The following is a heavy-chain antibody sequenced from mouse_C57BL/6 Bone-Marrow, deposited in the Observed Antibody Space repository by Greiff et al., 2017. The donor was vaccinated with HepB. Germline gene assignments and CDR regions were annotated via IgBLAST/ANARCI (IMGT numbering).Heavy chain of an antibody. D-gene: IGHD2-4*01. CDR2: IYPGDGDT. V-gene: IGHV1-80*01. CDR3: ARVYYDYDAGFAY. CDR1: GYAFSSYW. J-gene: IGHJ3*01. Sequence: QVQLQQSGAELVKPGASVKISCKASGYAFSSYWMNWVKQRPGKGLEWIGQIYPGDGDTNYNGKFKGKATLTADKSSSTAYMQLSSLTSEDSAVYFCARVYYDYDAGFAYWGQGTLVTVSA.